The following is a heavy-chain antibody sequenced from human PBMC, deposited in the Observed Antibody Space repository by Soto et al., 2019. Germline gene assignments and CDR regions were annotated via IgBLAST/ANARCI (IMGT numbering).Heavy chain of an antibody. V-gene: IGHV4-59*01. Sequence: PSETLSLTCTVSGGSISSYYWSWIRQPPGKGLEWIGYIYHIGSTNYNPSLKSRVTISVDTSKNQFSLNVTSVTAADTAVYFFAGNDGSRSSSTLFGMDVWGQGITVPVSS. D-gene: IGHD6-13*01. CDR3: AGNDGSRSSSTLFGMDV. CDR1: GGSISSYY. CDR2: IYHIGST. J-gene: IGHJ6*02.